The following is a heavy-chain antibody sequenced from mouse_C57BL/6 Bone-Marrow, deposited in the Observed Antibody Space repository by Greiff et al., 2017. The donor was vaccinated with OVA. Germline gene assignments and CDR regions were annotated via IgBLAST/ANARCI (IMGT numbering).Heavy chain of an antibody. J-gene: IGHJ2*01. CDR1: GYAFTNYL. Sequence: QVQLQQSGAELVRPGPSVKVSCKASGYAFTNYLIEWVKQRPGQGLEWIGVINPGSGGTNYNEKFKGKATLTADKSSSTAYMQLSSLTSEDSAVYFCARRNSNYDFDYWGQGTTLTVSS. CDR3: ARRNSNYDFDY. CDR2: INPGSGGT. V-gene: IGHV1-54*01. D-gene: IGHD2-5*01.